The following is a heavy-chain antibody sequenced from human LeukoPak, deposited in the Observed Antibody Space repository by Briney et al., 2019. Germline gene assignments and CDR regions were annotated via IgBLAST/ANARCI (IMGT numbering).Heavy chain of an antibody. J-gene: IGHJ4*02. Sequence: GGSLRLSCAASGFTFSDNWMTWVRQPPGKGLEWVAKISPDGSEKYYVDSVKGRFTISRDNAKNSLDLQMSSLRADDTAVYYCARGGSSRFDCWGQGTLVTVSS. V-gene: IGHV3-7*04. CDR3: ARGGSSRFDC. CDR1: GFTFSDNW. CDR2: ISPDGSEK. D-gene: IGHD6-13*01.